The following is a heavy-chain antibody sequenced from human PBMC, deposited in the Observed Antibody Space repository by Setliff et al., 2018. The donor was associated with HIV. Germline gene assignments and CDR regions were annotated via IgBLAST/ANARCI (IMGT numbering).Heavy chain of an antibody. CDR2: INHSGTT. CDR1: GESFSDGY. J-gene: IGHJ4*02. V-gene: IGHV4-34*01. Sequence: SETLSLTCAVYGESFSDGYWSWIRQPPGWGLEWIGEINHSGTTNYNPSLMGRLNISVDTSKRQFSLDLNSVTAADTAIYDCARRAWNWLHPFDHWGQGFLVTVSS. CDR3: ARRAWNWLHPFDH. D-gene: IGHD1-7*01.